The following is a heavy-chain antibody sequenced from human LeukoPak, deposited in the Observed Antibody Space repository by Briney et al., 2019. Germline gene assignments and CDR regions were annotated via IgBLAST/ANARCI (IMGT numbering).Heavy chain of an antibody. V-gene: IGHV4-34*01. CDR2: INHSGST. J-gene: IGHJ4*02. Sequence: SETLSLTCAVYGGSFSGYYWSWIRQPPGKGLEWIGEINHSGSTNYNPSLKSRVTISVDTSKNQFSLKLSSVTAADTAVYYCARLPLARITMVRGATNWGQGTLVTVSS. CDR3: ARLPLARITMVRGATN. D-gene: IGHD3-10*01. CDR1: GGSFSGYY.